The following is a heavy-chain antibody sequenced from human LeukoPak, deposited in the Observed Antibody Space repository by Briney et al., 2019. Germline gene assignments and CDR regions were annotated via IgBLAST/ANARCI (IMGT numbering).Heavy chain of an antibody. Sequence: PSETLSLTCAVYGGPFRGYSWSWIRQPPGKGLEGIGEINHSGSTNYNPSLKSRVTISVDTSKNQFSLKLSSVTAADTAVYYCARGKFRWLGNWFDPWGQGTWSPSPQ. CDR1: GGPFRGYS. J-gene: IGHJ5*02. CDR3: ARGKFRWLGNWFDP. D-gene: IGHD6-19*01. V-gene: IGHV4-34*01. CDR2: INHSGST.